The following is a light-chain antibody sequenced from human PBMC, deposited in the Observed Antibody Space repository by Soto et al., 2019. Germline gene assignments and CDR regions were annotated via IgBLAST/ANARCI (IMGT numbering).Light chain of an antibody. CDR3: VLNIGSGIWV. J-gene: IGLJ3*02. V-gene: IGLV8-61*01. CDR2: ATT. CDR1: SGSVSASYS. Sequence: QTVVTQDPSFAVSPGGTVTLPCGLSSGSVSASYSPSWHQQTPGQAPRTLIYATTTRASGVPDRFSGSILGNKAALTIPGAQADDESAYYCVLNIGSGIWVFGGGTKLTVL.